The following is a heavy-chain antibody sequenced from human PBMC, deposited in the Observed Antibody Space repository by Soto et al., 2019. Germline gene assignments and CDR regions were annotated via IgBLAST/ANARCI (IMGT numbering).Heavy chain of an antibody. J-gene: IGHJ4*02. Sequence: PSETLSLTCTVSGGSISSYYWSWIRQPPGKGLEWIGYIYYSGSTNYNPSLKSRVTISVDTSKNQFSLKLSSVTAADTAVYYCARHLRYFDLDYWGQGTLVTVSS. D-gene: IGHD3-9*01. CDR3: ARHLRYFDLDY. V-gene: IGHV4-59*08. CDR1: GGSISSYY. CDR2: IYYSGST.